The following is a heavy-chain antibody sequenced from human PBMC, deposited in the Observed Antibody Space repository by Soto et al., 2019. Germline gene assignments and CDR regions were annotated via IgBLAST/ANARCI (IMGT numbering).Heavy chain of an antibody. J-gene: IGHJ4*02. CDR1: GFTFSSYA. CDR3: ARDLGNGDYRHLFEY. CDR2: ISHDGGNK. V-gene: IGHV3-30*14. Sequence: QVQLVESGGGVVQPGRSLRLSCAASGFTFSSYAMHWVRQAPGTGLEWVAVISHDGGNKYYPDSVKGRFTISRDNSKNTLHRQMNSMRAEDTAVYYGARDLGNGDYRHLFEYWGQGTLVTVSS. D-gene: IGHD4-17*01.